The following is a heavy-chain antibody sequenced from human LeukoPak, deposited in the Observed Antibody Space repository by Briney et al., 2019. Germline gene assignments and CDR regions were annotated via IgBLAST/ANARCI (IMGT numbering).Heavy chain of an antibody. D-gene: IGHD4-11*01. CDR3: VRVPTTVDNYYMDV. V-gene: IGHV4-61*02. J-gene: IGHJ6*03. Sequence: SQTLSLTCTVSGGSIGSGTYYWTWLRQPAGKGLEWIGRFYTGGSTNYNPSLRSRVSISLDMSKNQFSLKMSSVTAADTAVYYCVRVPTTVDNYYMDVWGKGTTVTVSS. CDR2: FYTGGST. CDR1: GGSIGSGTYY.